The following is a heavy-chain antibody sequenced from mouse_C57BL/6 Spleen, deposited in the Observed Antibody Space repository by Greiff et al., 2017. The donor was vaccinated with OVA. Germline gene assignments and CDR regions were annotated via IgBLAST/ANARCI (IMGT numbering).Heavy chain of an antibody. V-gene: IGHV1-26*01. CDR1: GYTFTDYY. CDR3: ASLGFDY. Sequence: VQLQQSGPELVKPGASVKISCKASGYTFTDYYMNWVKQSHGKSLEWIGDINPNNGGTSYNQKFTGKATLTVDKSSSTAYLVLRSRTSEDAAVYYCASLGFDYWGQGTTLTVSS. CDR2: INPNNGGT. J-gene: IGHJ2*01.